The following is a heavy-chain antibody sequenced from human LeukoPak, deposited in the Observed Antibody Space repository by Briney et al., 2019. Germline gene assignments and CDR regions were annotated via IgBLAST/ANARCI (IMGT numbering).Heavy chain of an antibody. CDR2: VKTSAGDT. J-gene: IGHJ4*02. Sequence: GGSLRLSCAAPGFMFSNYAMSRVRQAPGRGLEWVSAVKTSAGDTYYADSVKGRFTISRDNSKSTVYLQMNSLRAEDTALYYCAKGQMATILGFDSWGQGALVTVSS. CDR1: GFMFSNYA. D-gene: IGHD5-24*01. V-gene: IGHV3-23*01. CDR3: AKGQMATILGFDS.